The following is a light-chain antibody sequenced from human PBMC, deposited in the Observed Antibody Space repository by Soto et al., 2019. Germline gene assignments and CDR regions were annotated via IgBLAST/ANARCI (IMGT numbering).Light chain of an antibody. CDR1: QSVSID. J-gene: IGKJ1*01. Sequence: EIVMTQSPATLSVSPGERATLSCRASQSVSIDLAWYKQTPGQAPRLLIYGASTRATGIPVRFSGSGSGTDFTLTIRRLEPEDFAVYYCQQYGSPGTFGQGTKVDIK. V-gene: IGKV3-15*01. CDR3: QQYGSPGT. CDR2: GAS.